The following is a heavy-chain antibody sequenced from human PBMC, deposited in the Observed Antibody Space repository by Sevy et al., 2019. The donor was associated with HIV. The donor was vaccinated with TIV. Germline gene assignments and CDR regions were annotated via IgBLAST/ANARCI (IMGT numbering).Heavy chain of an antibody. J-gene: IGHJ6*02. CDR1: GYTFTSYD. V-gene: IGHV1-8*01. CDR3: AGASRTIFGVVLPLGMDV. D-gene: IGHD3-3*01. Sequence: ASVKVSCKASGYTFTSYDINWVRQATGQGLEWMGWMNPNSGNTGYAQKFQGRVTMTRNTSISTAYMELSSLRSEDTAVYYCAGASRTIFGVVLPLGMDVWGQGTTVTVSS. CDR2: MNPNSGNT.